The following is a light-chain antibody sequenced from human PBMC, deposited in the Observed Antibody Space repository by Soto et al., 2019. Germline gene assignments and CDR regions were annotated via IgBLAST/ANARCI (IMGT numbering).Light chain of an antibody. J-gene: IGLJ2*01. CDR1: SSDVGGYNY. CDR3: SSYTSSSTLVV. V-gene: IGLV2-14*01. CDR2: DVS. Sequence: QSALTQPASVSGSPGQSITISCTGTSSDVGGYNYVSWYQQHPGKAPKLMIYDVSNRPSGVSNRFSGSKSGNTASLTISGLLAEDDADYYCSSYTSSSTLVVFGGGTKVTVL.